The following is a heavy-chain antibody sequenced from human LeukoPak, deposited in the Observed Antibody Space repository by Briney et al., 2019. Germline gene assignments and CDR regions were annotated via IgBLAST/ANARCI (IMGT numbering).Heavy chain of an antibody. D-gene: IGHD3-10*01. Sequence: PSETLSLTCAVYGGSFSGYYWSWIRQPPGKGLEWIGEINHSGSTNYNPSLKSRVTISVDTSKSQFSLKLSSVTAADTAVYYCARERKNYYGSGSYYRINYYYYMDVWGKGTTVTISS. CDR1: GGSFSGYY. CDR2: INHSGST. CDR3: ARERKNYYGSGSYYRINYYYYMDV. J-gene: IGHJ6*03. V-gene: IGHV4-34*01.